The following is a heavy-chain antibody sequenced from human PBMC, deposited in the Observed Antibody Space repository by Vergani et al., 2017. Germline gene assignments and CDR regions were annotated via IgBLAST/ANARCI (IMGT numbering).Heavy chain of an antibody. V-gene: IGHV3-74*03. Sequence: DVHLAESGGGFFQPGGSLRLFCSASGFSFNSYWMHWVRQVPGKGLLWVSRIKSDGSITAYADSVKGRFTISRDNAQNTLYLQMNSLRAEDTAVYYCASLLEYSSSSPGWGQGTLVTVSS. CDR2: IKSDGSIT. CDR1: GFSFNSYW. D-gene: IGHD6-6*01. J-gene: IGHJ4*02. CDR3: ASLLEYSSSSPG.